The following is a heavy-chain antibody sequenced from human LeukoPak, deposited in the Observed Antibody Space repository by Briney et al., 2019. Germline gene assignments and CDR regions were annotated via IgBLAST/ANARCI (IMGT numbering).Heavy chain of an antibody. CDR3: AKPYTVTTPPRYNWFDP. J-gene: IGHJ5*02. D-gene: IGHD4-17*01. CDR2: ISGSGGST. CDR1: GFTFSSYA. Sequence: PGGSLRLSCAASGFTFSSYAMSWVRQAPGKGLEWVSAISGSGGSTYYADSVKGRFTISRDNSKNTLYLQMNSLRAEDTAVYYCAKPYTVTTPPRYNWFDPWGQGTLVTVSS. V-gene: IGHV3-23*01.